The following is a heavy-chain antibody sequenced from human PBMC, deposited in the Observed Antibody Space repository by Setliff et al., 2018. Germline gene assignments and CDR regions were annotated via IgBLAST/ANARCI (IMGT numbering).Heavy chain of an antibody. D-gene: IGHD6-13*01. CDR1: GYSFPSYW. CDR3: GRSPGLAEGGSWFAP. Sequence: AGESLTISCEASGYSFPSYWIGWVRQMPGKGLEWMGSVYPGDSETRYSPSFQGQVTISADKSIGTAYLQWSSLKASDTAIYYCGRSPGLAEGGSWFAPWGQGTLVTVSS. CDR2: VYPGDSET. J-gene: IGHJ5*02. V-gene: IGHV5-51*01.